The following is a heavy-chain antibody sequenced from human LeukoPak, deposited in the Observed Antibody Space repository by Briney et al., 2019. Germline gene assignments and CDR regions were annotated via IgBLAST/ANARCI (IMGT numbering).Heavy chain of an antibody. V-gene: IGHV1-69*06. D-gene: IGHD2-2*01. Sequence: GASVKVSCKASGDTFSSYAIIWVRQAPGQGLEWMGGIIPIFGTANYAQKFQGRVTITADKSTSTAYMELSSLRSEDTAVYYCASGAANIVVVPAASYYYYYGMDVWGKGTRVTVSS. CDR3: ASGAANIVVVPAASYYYYYGMDV. CDR1: GDTFSSYA. CDR2: IIPIFGTA. J-gene: IGHJ6*04.